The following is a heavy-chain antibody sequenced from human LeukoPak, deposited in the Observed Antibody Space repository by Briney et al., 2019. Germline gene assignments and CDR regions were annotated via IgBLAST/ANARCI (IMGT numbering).Heavy chain of an antibody. D-gene: IGHD3-10*01. CDR3: ARRGPTSGSHYFDY. V-gene: IGHV1-69*05. J-gene: IGHJ4*02. CDR2: IIPIFGTA. CDR1: GGTFSSYA. Sequence: ASVKVSSKASGGTFSSYAISWVRQAPGQGLEWMGGIIPIFGTANYAQKFQGRVTITTDESTSTAYMELSSLRSEDTAVYYCARRGPTSGSHYFDYWGQGTLVTVSS.